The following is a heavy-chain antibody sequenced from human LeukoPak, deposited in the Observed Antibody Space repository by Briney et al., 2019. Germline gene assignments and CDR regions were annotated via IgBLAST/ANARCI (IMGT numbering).Heavy chain of an antibody. D-gene: IGHD1-1*01. CDR3: ARGRPESPFDP. V-gene: IGHV1-46*01. Sequence: ASVKVSCKASGYTFTSYYMHWVRQAPGQGLEWMGIINPSGGNTNYAQKLQGRVTMTTDTSTSTAYMELSSLRSDDTAIYYCARGRPESPFDPWGQGTLVTVSS. CDR2: INPSGGNT. J-gene: IGHJ5*02. CDR1: GYTFTSYY.